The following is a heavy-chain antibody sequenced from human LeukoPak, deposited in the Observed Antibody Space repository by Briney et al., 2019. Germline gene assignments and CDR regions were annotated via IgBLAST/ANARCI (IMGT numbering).Heavy chain of an antibody. CDR3: ASGNCSSTSCYGYFNYYYMDV. CDR2: IEYTGGT. J-gene: IGHJ6*03. V-gene: IGHV4-59*08. D-gene: IGHD2-2*03. Sequence: PSETLSLTCTVSGGSSSSFYWSWLRQPPGKGLEWIGYIEYTGGTNYNPSLKSRVTISVDTSKNQFSLKLSSVTAADTAVYYCASGNCSSTSCYGYFNYYYMDVWGKGTTVTVSS. CDR1: GGSSSSFY.